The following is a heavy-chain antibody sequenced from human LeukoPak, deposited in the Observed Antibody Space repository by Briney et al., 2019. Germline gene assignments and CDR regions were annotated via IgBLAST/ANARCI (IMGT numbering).Heavy chain of an antibody. J-gene: IGHJ4*02. CDR2: IGGRDSGT. D-gene: IGHD3-9*01. CDR3: AKWGDYDILTGYYDSDY. Sequence: GGSLRLSCAASGFIFSNYAMSWVRQAPGKGLEWVSAIGGRDSGTYYADSVRGRFTVSRDDPKTTLYLQMNTLRAEDTAVYYCAKWGDYDILTGYYDSDYWGQGTLVTVSS. V-gene: IGHV3-23*01. CDR1: GFIFSNYA.